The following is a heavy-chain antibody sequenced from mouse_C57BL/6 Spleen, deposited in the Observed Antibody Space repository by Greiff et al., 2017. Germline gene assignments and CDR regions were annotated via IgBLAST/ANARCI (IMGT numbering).Heavy chain of an antibody. CDR2: INPNNGGT. V-gene: IGHV1-22*01. CDR3: ARGYYGAYYAMDY. D-gene: IGHD1-1*01. J-gene: IGHJ4*01. Sequence: EVKLVESGPELVKPGASVKMSCKASGYTFTDYNMHWVKQSHGKSLEWIGYINPNNGGTSYNQKFKGKATLTVNKSSSTAYMELRSLTSEDSAVYYCARGYYGAYYAMDYWGQGASVTVSS. CDR1: GYTFTDYN.